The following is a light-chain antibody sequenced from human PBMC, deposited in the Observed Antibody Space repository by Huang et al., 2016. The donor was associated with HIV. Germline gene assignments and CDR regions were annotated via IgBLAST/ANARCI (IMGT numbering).Light chain of an antibody. CDR3: QQYISYPIT. J-gene: IGKJ5*01. Sequence: DIQMTQSPSSLSASVGDRVTITWRASQDISNALTWLQQKPGRAPRSLIYSIFKLQSGVPSKFSGNGSGTAFTLAISSLQPEDSATYYCQQYISYPITFGQGTRLEIK. CDR2: SIF. V-gene: IGKV1-16*02. CDR1: QDISNA.